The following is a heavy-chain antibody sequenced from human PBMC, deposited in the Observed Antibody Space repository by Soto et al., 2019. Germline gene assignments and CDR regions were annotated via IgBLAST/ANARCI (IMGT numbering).Heavy chain of an antibody. J-gene: IGHJ4*02. V-gene: IGHV3-23*01. D-gene: IGHD3-10*01. CDR1: GFTFSSYA. Sequence: EVQLLESGGGLVQPGGSLRLSCAASGFTFSSYAMSWVRQAPGKGLEWVSAISGSGGSTYYADSVKGRFTISRDNSKNTLYLQMNSLRAEGTAVYYCAKVTDVGELLPIDYWGQGTLVTVSS. CDR2: ISGSGGST. CDR3: AKVTDVGELLPIDY.